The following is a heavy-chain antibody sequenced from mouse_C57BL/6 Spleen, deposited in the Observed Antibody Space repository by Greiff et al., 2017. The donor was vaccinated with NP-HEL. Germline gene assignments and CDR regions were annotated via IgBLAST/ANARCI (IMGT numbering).Heavy chain of an antibody. CDR2: FYPGGGSI. D-gene: IGHD2-5*01. V-gene: IGHV1-62-2*01. Sequence: QVQLQQSGAELVKPGASVKLSCKASGYTFTEYTIHWVKQRSGQGLEWIGRFYPGGGSIKYNEKFKDKATLTADKSSSTAYMELSRLTSEDSAVYFCARHEEEAFYSNLFAYWGQGTLVTVSA. J-gene: IGHJ3*01. CDR1: GYTFTEYT. CDR3: ARHEEEAFYSNLFAY.